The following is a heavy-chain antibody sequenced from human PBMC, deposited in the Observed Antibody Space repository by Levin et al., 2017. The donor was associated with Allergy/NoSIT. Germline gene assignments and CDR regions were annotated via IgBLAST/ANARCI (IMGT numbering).Heavy chain of an antibody. CDR2: IRNKAHGGTT. D-gene: IGHD3-16*02. CDR1: GFTFGDYA. Sequence: GGSLRLSCTGSGFTFGDYAMSWVRQAPGKGLEWVGFIRNKAHGGTTEYAASVKGRLTISRHDSKSIAYLQMNSLKTEDTAVYFCARGCPPNYDYNWGSYRDGYFDYWGQGTLVTVSS. CDR3: ARGCPPNYDYNWGSYRDGYFDY. V-gene: IGHV3-49*04. J-gene: IGHJ4*02.